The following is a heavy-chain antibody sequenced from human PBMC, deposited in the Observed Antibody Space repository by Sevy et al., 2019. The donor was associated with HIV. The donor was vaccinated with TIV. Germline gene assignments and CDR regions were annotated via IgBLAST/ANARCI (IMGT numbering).Heavy chain of an antibody. CDR1: GFSFSNSG. CDR2: IWFDGSVK. V-gene: IGHV3-33*01. D-gene: IGHD6-19*01. Sequence: GESLKISCAASGFSFSNSGMHWVRQAPGKGLEWVAAIWFDGSVKYDKDSVKDRFTIFRDNSRNTQYLQINSLRAEDTAVYYCARDSPSDWYLDSWGQRALVTDSS. CDR3: ARDSPSDWYLDS. J-gene: IGHJ4*02.